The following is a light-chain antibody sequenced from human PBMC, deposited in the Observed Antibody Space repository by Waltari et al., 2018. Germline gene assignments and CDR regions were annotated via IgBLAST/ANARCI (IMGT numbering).Light chain of an antibody. V-gene: IGLV1-47*01. CDR3: ASCDLSLKVGV. CDR1: TSNIGSNY. J-gene: IGLJ3*02. CDR2: RTH. Sequence: QSVLTQPPSSSGTPGQTVTISCSGVTSNIGSNYLNWYQQFPGQAPKLLFDRTHHRHSCVPSRFSGSKSGSSGFLAISGRRSEDAANYYCASCDLSLKVGVFCGGTRLTVL.